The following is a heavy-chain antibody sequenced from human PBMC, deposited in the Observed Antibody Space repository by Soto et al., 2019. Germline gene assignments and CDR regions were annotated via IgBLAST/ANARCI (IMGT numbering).Heavy chain of an antibody. D-gene: IGHD3-22*01. Sequence: QVQLQQWGAGLLKPSETLSLTCAVYGGSFSGYYWSWIRQTPGKGLEWIGEINHSGSTNYNPSLKSRVTISVDTSKTQFSLKLSSVTAADTAVYYCARGRRLLLDYWGQGTLVTVSS. J-gene: IGHJ4*02. CDR2: INHSGST. CDR1: GGSFSGYY. CDR3: ARGRRLLLDY. V-gene: IGHV4-34*01.